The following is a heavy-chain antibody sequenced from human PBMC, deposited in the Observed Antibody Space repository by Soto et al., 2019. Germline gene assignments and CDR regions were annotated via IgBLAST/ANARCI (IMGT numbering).Heavy chain of an antibody. CDR1: GFTFSSYW. J-gene: IGHJ4*02. V-gene: IGHV3-7*01. D-gene: IGHD4-17*01. Sequence: EVQLVESGGGLVQPGGSLRLSCVASGFTFSSYWMSWVRQAPGKGLEWVANIKQDGTEKYHVDSVKGRFTISRDNAKNSVYLQMNSLRAEDTAVYDCAREGKTTSDYWGQGTLVTVS. CDR2: IKQDGTEK. CDR3: AREGKTTSDY.